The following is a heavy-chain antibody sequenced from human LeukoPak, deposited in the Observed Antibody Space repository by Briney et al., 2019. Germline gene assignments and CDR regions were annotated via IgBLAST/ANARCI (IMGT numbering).Heavy chain of an antibody. CDR3: ARDRGRGVIDY. Sequence: PSETLSLTCTVSGGSISSYYWSWIRQPPGKGLEWIGYIYYSGSTNYNPSLKSRVTISVDTSKNQFSLKLSSVTAADTAVYYCARDRGRGVIDYWGQGTLVTVSS. CDR2: IYYSGST. J-gene: IGHJ4*02. V-gene: IGHV4-59*01. D-gene: IGHD3-3*01. CDR1: GGSISSYY.